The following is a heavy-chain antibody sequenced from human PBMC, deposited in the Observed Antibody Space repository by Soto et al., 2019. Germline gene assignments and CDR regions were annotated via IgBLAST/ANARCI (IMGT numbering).Heavy chain of an antibody. V-gene: IGHV2-26*01. J-gene: IGHJ6*03. CDR1: GFSLSNGKLG. CDR3: ARILFGRSVAGGYFYMDV. D-gene: IGHD6-19*01. Sequence: SCPTLVNPTETLTLTCTVSGFSLSNGKLGVSWIRQPPGKALEWLAHIFSNVEKSYRTSLRSRLTISEDTSKSQVVLTMTNVDPVDTATYYCARILFGRSVAGGYFYMDVWGKGTTVTVSS. CDR2: IFSNVEK.